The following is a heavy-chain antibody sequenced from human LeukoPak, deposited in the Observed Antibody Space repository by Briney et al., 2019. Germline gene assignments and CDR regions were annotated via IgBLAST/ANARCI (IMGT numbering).Heavy chain of an antibody. Sequence: SETLSLTCTVSGGSIGSGGYYWSWIRQPPGKGLEWIGYIYHSGSTYYNPSLKSRVTISVDRSKNQFSLKLSSVTAADTAVYYCARDSHQIYCSGGSCYSGPLWAFDYWGQGTLVTVSS. CDR1: GGSIGSGGYY. CDR3: ARDSHQIYCSGGSCYSGPLWAFDY. D-gene: IGHD2-15*01. CDR2: IYHSGST. J-gene: IGHJ4*02. V-gene: IGHV4-30-2*01.